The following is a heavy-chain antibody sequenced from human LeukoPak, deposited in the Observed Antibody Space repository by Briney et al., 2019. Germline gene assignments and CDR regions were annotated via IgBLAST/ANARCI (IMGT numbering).Heavy chain of an antibody. Sequence: SETLSLTCTVSGGCINSYYGSWIWQPPWNGLEGIGYIYYSGSTNYNPSLKSRVTISVDTSKNQFALKLSSVPAADTAVYYCAREEFGSSDYWGQGTLVTVSS. D-gene: IGHD3-10*01. CDR1: GGCINSYY. V-gene: IGHV4-59*01. CDR2: IYYSGST. J-gene: IGHJ4*02. CDR3: AREEFGSSDY.